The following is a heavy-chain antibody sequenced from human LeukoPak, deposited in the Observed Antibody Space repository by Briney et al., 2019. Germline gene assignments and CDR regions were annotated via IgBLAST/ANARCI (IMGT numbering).Heavy chain of an antibody. Sequence: GGSLRLSCAASGFTFDDYTMHWVRQAPGKGLEWVSRISWNSGSIAYADSVKGRFNISRDNAKSSLYLQMNSLRAEDTALYYCAKDKGGSGWSMDVWGQGTTVTVSS. V-gene: IGHV3-9*01. CDR1: GFTFDDYT. J-gene: IGHJ6*02. CDR2: ISWNSGSI. CDR3: AKDKGGSGWSMDV. D-gene: IGHD6-19*01.